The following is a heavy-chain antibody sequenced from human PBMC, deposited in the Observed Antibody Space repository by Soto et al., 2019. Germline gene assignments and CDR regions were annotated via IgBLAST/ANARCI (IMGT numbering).Heavy chain of an antibody. CDR3: ARDRRVLQSQWDYSYMDV. CDR1: GYTFTSYY. J-gene: IGHJ6*03. D-gene: IGHD4-4*01. CDR2: INPSGGST. Sequence: ASVKVSCKASGYTFTSYYMHWVRQAPGQGLEWMGIINPSGGSTSYAQKFQGRVTMTRDTSTSTVYMELSSLRSEDTAVYYCARDRRVLQSQWDYSYMDVWGKGTTVTVSS. V-gene: IGHV1-46*01.